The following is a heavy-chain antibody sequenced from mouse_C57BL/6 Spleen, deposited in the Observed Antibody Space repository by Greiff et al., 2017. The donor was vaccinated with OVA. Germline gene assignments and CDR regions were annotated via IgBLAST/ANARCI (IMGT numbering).Heavy chain of an antibody. J-gene: IGHJ1*03. CDR3: ARGSYDYDWYFDV. CDR1: GYTFTSYW. D-gene: IGHD2-4*01. CDR2: IDPSDSYT. V-gene: IGHV1-59*01. Sequence: QVQLQQSGAELVRPGTSVKLSCKASGYTFTSYWMHWVKQRPGQGLEWIGVIDPSDSYTNYNQKFKGKATLTVDTSSSTAYMQLSSLTSEDSAVYYCARGSYDYDWYFDVWGTGTTVTVSS.